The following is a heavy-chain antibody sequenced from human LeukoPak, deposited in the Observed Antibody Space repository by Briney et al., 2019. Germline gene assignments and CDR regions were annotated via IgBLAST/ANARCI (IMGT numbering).Heavy chain of an antibody. V-gene: IGHV3-23*01. D-gene: IGHD3-10*01. J-gene: IGHJ4*02. CDR3: ARKSASGNYPLDY. CDR1: GFTFSNYA. CDR2: ISGSGGTS. Sequence: PGGSLRLSCLPSGFTFSNYAMTWVRQAPGKGLEWVSSISGSGGTSYYADSVKGRFTISRDNAKNTVFLQMSSLRAEDTALYYCARKSASGNYPLDYWGQGTLVTVSS.